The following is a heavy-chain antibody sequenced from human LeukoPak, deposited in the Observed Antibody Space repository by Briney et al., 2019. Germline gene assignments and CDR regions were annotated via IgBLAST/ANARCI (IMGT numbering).Heavy chain of an antibody. CDR2: VYSSGVG. D-gene: IGHD3-22*01. V-gene: IGHV4-4*07. Sequence: SETLSLTCTVSGGSITGYYWNWIRQPAGQGLEWLGRVYSSGVGNYNPSLTSRVTMSVDTAKNQFSLKLTSLTAADTAVYYCAREEFLHEIDSSGYFVYWGQGTLVTVSS. CDR3: AREEFLHEIDSSGYFVY. J-gene: IGHJ4*02. CDR1: GGSITGYY.